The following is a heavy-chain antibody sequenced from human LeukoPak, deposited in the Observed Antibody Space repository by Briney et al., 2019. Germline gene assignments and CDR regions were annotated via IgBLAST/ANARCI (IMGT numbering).Heavy chain of an antibody. V-gene: IGHV4-59*01. D-gene: IGHD2-21*01. CDR2: VYYSGGT. CDR3: ARSYGDYLNFDY. CDR1: GGSISSYY. J-gene: IGHJ4*02. Sequence: SETLSLTCTVSGGSISSYYWSWIRQPPGKGLEWIGYVYYSGGTNCNPSLKSRVTISVDTSKNQFSLNLTSVTAADTAMYYCARSYGDYLNFDYWGQGSLVTVSS.